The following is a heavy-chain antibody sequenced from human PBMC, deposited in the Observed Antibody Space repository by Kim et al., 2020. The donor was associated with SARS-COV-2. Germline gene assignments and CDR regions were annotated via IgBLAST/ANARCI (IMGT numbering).Heavy chain of an antibody. J-gene: IGHJ5*02. Sequence: GGSLRLSCAASGFTFSSYAMHWVRQAPGKGLEWVAVISYDGSNKYYADSVKGRFTISRDNSKNTLYLQMNSLRAEDTAVYYCARDRPPGTAVVPAANFLASYFDPWGQGTLVTVSS. CDR1: GFTFSSYA. CDR3: ARDRPPGTAVVPAANFLASYFDP. V-gene: IGHV3-30-3*01. D-gene: IGHD2-2*01. CDR2: ISYDGSNK.